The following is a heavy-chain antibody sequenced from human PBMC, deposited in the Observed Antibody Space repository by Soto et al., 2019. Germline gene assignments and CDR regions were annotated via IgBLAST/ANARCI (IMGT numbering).Heavy chain of an antibody. D-gene: IGHD3-3*01. Sequence: ASVKVSCKASGGTFSSYAISWVRQAPGQGLEWMGGIIPIFGTANYAQKFQGRVTITADESTSTAYMELSSLRSEDTAVYYCARGLEWLLQRNDYYYYGMDVWGQGTTVTVSS. J-gene: IGHJ6*02. V-gene: IGHV1-69*13. CDR2: IIPIFGTA. CDR3: ARGLEWLLQRNDYYYYGMDV. CDR1: GGTFSSYA.